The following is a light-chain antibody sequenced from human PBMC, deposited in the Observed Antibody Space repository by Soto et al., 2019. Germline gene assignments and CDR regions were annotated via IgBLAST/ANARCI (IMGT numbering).Light chain of an antibody. Sequence: QSALTQPASVSASPGQSITISCTGTSSDVGGYVYVSWYQQYPGKAPSLILYEVNNRPSGISNRFSGSTSGNTASLTISGLQAEDEADYFCSSFTTSGTLLFGGGTKLTVL. J-gene: IGLJ2*01. V-gene: IGLV2-14*03. CDR1: SSDVGGYVY. CDR3: SSFTTSGTLL. CDR2: EVN.